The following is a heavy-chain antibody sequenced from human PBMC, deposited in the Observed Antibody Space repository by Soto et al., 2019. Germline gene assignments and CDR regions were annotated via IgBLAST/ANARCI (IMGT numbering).Heavy chain of an antibody. V-gene: IGHV1-69*01. J-gene: IGHJ4*02. CDR2: IIPMFGTA. D-gene: IGHD3-22*01. CDR3: ARGLGHDSTDYYYAY. Sequence: QVQLVQSGAEVRKPGSSVKVSCKASGGTFSRHAISWVRQAPGQGLEWMGGIIPMFGTANHAQKFQGRVTITADESTSTAYMELSSLRSEDTATYYCARGLGHDSTDYYYAYWGQGTPVIVSS. CDR1: GGTFSRHA.